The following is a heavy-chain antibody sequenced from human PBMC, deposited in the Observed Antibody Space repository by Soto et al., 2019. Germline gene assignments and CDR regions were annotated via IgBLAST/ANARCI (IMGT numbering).Heavy chain of an antibody. CDR1: GYTFITSYY. J-gene: IGHJ3*02. CDR2: INPTGTMT. D-gene: IGHD5-12*01. CDR3: ARDTGYDHDAFDI. Sequence: GXSVKVSCQASGYTFITSYYTHLVRQAPGQGLEWMGIINPTGTMTKYSERFQGRLTMTRDTSTSTDYMELSTLTSEDTAVYFCARDTGYDHDAFDIWGQGTMVTVSS. V-gene: IGHV1-46*01.